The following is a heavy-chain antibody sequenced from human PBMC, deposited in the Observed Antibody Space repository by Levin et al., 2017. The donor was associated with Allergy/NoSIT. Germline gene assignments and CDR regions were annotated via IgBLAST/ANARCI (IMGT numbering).Heavy chain of an antibody. CDR1: GFTVSSNY. V-gene: IGHV3-53*01. D-gene: IGHD1-26*01. Sequence: GGSLRLSCAASGFTVSSNYMSWVRQAPGKGLEWVSVIYSGGSTYYADSVKGRFTISRDNSKNTLYLQMNSLRAEDTAVYYCARESEEDGSFDYWGQGTLVTVSS. CDR2: IYSGGST. CDR3: ARESEEDGSFDY. J-gene: IGHJ4*02.